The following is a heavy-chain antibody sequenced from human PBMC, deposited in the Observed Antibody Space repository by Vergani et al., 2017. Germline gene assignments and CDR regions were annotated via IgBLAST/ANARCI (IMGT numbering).Heavy chain of an antibody. V-gene: IGHV3-43*01. D-gene: IGHD6-19*01. CDR3: AKVGRSEVAGTFGAFDI. CDR1: GFTFDDYT. J-gene: IGHJ3*02. CDR2: LSASDRRT. Sequence: EVQLVESGGVVVQPGGSLRLSCAASGFTFDDYTMHWVRQAPGKGLEWVSTLSASDRRTHYADSVKGRFTISRDISKNTLFLHMNSLRPEDTAVYYCAKVGRSEVAGTFGAFDIWGQGTMVTVSS.